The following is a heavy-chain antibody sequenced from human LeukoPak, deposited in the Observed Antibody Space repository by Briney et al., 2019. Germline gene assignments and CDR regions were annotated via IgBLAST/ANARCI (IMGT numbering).Heavy chain of an antibody. V-gene: IGHV4-59*02. D-gene: IGHD4-11*01. J-gene: IGHJ6*03. CDR3: ARGVLTTVSYYMDV. Sequence: SETLSLTCTVSGGSVSSHQWSWIRQPPGKGLEWIGYIYYSGSTNYNPSLKSRFTISIDTSNNRFSLKLSSVTAADTAAYYCARGVLTTVSYYMDVWGKGTTVTVSS. CDR2: IYYSGST. CDR1: GGSVSSHQ.